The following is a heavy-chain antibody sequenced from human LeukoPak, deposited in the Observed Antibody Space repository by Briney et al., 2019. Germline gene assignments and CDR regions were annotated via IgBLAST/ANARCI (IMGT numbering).Heavy chain of an antibody. Sequence: GGSLRLSCAASGFTFSTSGMNWVRQAPGKGLEWVSSIFPSGGEIHYADSVRGRFTISRDNSKSTLSLQMNSLRAEDTAIYYCATYRQVLLPFESWGQGTLVTVSS. CDR2: IFPSGGEI. CDR1: GFTFSTSG. CDR3: ATYRQVLLPFES. J-gene: IGHJ4*02. V-gene: IGHV3-23*01. D-gene: IGHD2-8*02.